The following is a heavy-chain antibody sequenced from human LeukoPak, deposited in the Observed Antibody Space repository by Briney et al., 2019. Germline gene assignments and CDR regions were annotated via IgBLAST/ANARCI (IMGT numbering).Heavy chain of an antibody. V-gene: IGHV1-69*13. CDR2: IIPIFGTA. Sequence: GASVKVSCKASGGTFSSYAISWVRQAPGQGLEWMGGIIPIFGTANYAQKFQGRVTITADESTSTAYVELSSLRSEDTAVYYCARGHSGWGLINYYYYGMDVWGQGTTVTVSS. J-gene: IGHJ6*02. CDR1: GGTFSSYA. D-gene: IGHD3-10*01. CDR3: ARGHSGWGLINYYYYGMDV.